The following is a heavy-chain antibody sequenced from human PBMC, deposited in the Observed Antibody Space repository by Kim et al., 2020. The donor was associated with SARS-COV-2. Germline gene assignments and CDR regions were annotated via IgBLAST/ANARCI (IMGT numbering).Heavy chain of an antibody. CDR1: GGSISSSSYY. V-gene: IGHV4-39*01. D-gene: IGHD6-13*01. Sequence: SETLSLTCTVSGGSISSSSYYWGWIRQPPGKGLEWIGSIYYSGSTYYNPSLKSRVTISVDTSKNQFSLKLSSVTAADTAVYYCAGIGSSWRDYYYGMDVWGQGTTVSVSS. J-gene: IGHJ6*02. CDR2: IYYSGST. CDR3: AGIGSSWRDYYYGMDV.